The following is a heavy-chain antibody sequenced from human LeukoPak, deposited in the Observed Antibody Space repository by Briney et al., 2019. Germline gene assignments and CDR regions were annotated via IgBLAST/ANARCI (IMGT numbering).Heavy chain of an antibody. CDR3: VRDGAVVTSGSYPWRYFQY. D-gene: IGHD3-10*01. CDR1: GFTFGSYS. V-gene: IGHV3-48*04. CDR2: IGHTGSIT. J-gene: IGHJ1*01. Sequence: GGSLRLSCAGSGFTFGSYSMNWVRHAPGKGLEWVSYIGHTGSITDYADSVKGRFTISRDNAKNSLYLQMNALRAEDTAVYYCVRDGAVVTSGSYPWRYFQYWGQGTLVTVSS.